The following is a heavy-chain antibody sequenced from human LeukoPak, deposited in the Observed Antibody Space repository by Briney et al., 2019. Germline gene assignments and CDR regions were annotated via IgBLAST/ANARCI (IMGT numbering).Heavy chain of an antibody. J-gene: IGHJ6*02. Sequence: GRSLRLSCAASGFTFSSYGMHWVRQAPGKGLEWVAVISYDGSNKYYADSVKGRFTISRDNSKNTLYLQMNSLRAEDTAVYYCAKDLEGYCSGGSCVYYYYYGMDVWGQGTTVTVSS. CDR3: AKDLEGYCSGGSCVYYYYYGMDV. V-gene: IGHV3-30*18. D-gene: IGHD2-15*01. CDR2: ISYDGSNK. CDR1: GFTFSSYG.